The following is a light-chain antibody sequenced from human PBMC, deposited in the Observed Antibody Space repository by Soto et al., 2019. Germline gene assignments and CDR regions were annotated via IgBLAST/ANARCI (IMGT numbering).Light chain of an antibody. CDR1: QSISSW. CDR2: DAS. J-gene: IGKJ1*01. CDR3: QQYNSYSWT. Sequence: DIQMTQSPSSLSASIGDSVTITCRASQSISSWLAWYQQKPGKAPKLLIYDASSLESGVPSRFSGSGSGTEFTLTISSLQPDEFGTYYCQQYNSYSWTFGQATKVDIK. V-gene: IGKV1-5*01.